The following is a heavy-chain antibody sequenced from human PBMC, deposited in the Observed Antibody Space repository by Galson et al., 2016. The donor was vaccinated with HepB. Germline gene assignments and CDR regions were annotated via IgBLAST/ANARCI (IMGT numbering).Heavy chain of an antibody. Sequence: SLRLSCAVSGFTVSDNYMSWVRQAPGKGLEWVSLIYSDGRTYYAESAKGRFTISRDSTENTVYLQMSSLRVEDSAVYYCASRLGYCRGGSCFGRYWGQGTLVTVSA. CDR1: GFTVSDNY. CDR3: ASRLGYCRGGSCFGRY. D-gene: IGHD2-15*01. J-gene: IGHJ4*02. V-gene: IGHV3-53*01. CDR2: IYSDGRT.